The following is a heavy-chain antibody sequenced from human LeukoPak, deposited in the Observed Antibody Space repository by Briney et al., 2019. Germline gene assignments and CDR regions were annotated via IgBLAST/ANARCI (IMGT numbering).Heavy chain of an antibody. CDR2: IYPGDSDT. CDR1: GYSFTSYW. V-gene: IGHV5-51*01. D-gene: IGHD3-3*01. J-gene: IGHJ3*02. CDR3: ARLGGVTIFGVVIQDAFDI. Sequence: GGSLEISCKGSGYSFTSYWIGWVRQLPGKGLEWMGIIYPGDSDTRYSPSFQGQVTISADKSISTTYLQWSSLKASDTAMYYCARLGGVTIFGVVIQDAFDIWGQGTMVTVSS.